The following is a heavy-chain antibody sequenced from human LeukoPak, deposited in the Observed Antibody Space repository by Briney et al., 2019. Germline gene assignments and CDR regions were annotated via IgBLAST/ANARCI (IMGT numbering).Heavy chain of an antibody. CDR3: AREGYDSSGYYGIDY. J-gene: IGHJ4*02. D-gene: IGHD3-22*01. Sequence: ASVKVSCKASGYTFTSYDINWVRQATGQGLEWMGWMNPNSGNTGYAQKFQGRVTMTRNTSISTAYMELSSLRSEDTAVYCCAREGYDSSGYYGIDYWGQGTLVTVSS. CDR2: MNPNSGNT. CDR1: GYTFTSYD. V-gene: IGHV1-8*01.